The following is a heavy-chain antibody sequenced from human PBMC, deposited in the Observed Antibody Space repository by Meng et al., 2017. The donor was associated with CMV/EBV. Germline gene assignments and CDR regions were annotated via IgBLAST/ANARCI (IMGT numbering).Heavy chain of an antibody. D-gene: IGHD4-11*01. V-gene: IGHV1-8*03. J-gene: IGHJ5*02. CDR2: MNTHSGNT. CDR1: GYTFTSYD. CDR3: ARGITTVTYNWFDP. Sequence: KAPGYTFTSYDINWVRQATGQGLEWMGWMNTHSGNTGYAQKFQGRVTITRNTSISTAYMELSSLRSEDTAVYYCARGITTVTYNWFDPWGQGTLVTVSS.